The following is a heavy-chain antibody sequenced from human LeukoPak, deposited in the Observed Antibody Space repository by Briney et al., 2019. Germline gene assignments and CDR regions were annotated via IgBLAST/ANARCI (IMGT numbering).Heavy chain of an antibody. J-gene: IGHJ4*02. D-gene: IGHD2-8*01. Sequence: ASVKVSCKVSGYTLTELSMHWVRQAPGQGLEWMGWISAYNGNTNYAQKLQGRVTMTTDTSTSTAYMELRSLRSDDTAVYYCARAPILYEELDYWGQGTLVTVSS. CDR1: GYTLTELS. CDR2: ISAYNGNT. V-gene: IGHV1-18*01. CDR3: ARAPILYEELDY.